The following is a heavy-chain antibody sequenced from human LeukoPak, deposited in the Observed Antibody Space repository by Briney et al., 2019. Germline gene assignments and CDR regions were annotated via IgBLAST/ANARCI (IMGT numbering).Heavy chain of an antibody. CDR1: GGSISSYY. CDR3: ARVSAGYFDY. CDR2: IYYSGST. Sequence: SEPLSLTCTVSGGSISSYYWSWIRQPPGKGLEWIGYIYYSGSTNYNPSLKSRVTISVDTSKNQFSLKLSSVTAADTAVYYCARVSAGYFDYWGQGTLVTVSS. J-gene: IGHJ4*02. V-gene: IGHV4-59*01. D-gene: IGHD6-13*01.